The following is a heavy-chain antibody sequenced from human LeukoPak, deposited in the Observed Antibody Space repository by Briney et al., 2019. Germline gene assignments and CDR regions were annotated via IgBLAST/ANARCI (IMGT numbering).Heavy chain of an antibody. CDR3: VKDLPCHTCMPMDA. V-gene: IGHV3-23*01. Sequence: PGGSLRLSCAGSGFTFSGYFMSWVGQARGRGGEGVAVLGATVQYKYSADSVKVQFTISRDNSNHTLSLQMNTLTAEDSAIYYCVKDLPCHTCMPMDACGQGTTVTVSS. J-gene: IGHJ6*02. D-gene: IGHD2-8*01. CDR1: GFTFSGYF. CDR2: LGATVQYK.